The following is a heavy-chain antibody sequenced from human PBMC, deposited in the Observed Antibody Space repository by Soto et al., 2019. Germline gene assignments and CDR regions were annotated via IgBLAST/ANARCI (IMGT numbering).Heavy chain of an antibody. J-gene: IGHJ6*02. CDR2: IIPIFGTA. CDR3: ARDQGITTFGVYSMYYHGMDV. D-gene: IGHD3-3*01. Sequence: VASVKVSCKASGGTFSSYAISWVRQAPGQGLEWMGGIIPIFGTANYAQKFQGRVTITADESTSTAYMELSSLRSDDTAVYYCARDQGITTFGVYSMYYHGMDVWGPGTTVTAP. V-gene: IGHV1-69*13. CDR1: GGTFSSYA.